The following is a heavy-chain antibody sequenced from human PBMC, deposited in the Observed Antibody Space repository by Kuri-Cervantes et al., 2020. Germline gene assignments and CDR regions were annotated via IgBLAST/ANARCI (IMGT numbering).Heavy chain of an antibody. CDR3: ARGTMVQGVIMLHSYYYYMDV. D-gene: IGHD3-10*01. V-gene: IGHV1-2*04. CDR1: GYTFTGCY. Sequence: ASVKVSCKASGYTFTGCYMHWVRQAPGQGLEWMGWINPNSGGTNYAQKFQGWVTMTRDTSTSTAYMELRSLRSDDTAVYYCARGTMVQGVIMLHSYYYYMDVWGKGTTVTVSS. CDR2: INPNSGGT. J-gene: IGHJ6*03.